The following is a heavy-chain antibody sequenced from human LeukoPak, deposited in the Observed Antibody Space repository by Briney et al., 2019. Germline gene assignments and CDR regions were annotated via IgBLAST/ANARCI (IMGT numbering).Heavy chain of an antibody. CDR2: IKQDGNEK. CDR1: GFTFSSYW. CDR3: ASGYTHGYLFDY. J-gene: IGHJ4*02. D-gene: IGHD5-18*01. Sequence: GGSLRLSCAASGFTFSSYWMSWVRQAPGKGLEWVANIKQDGNEKYYVDSAKGRFTISRDNPKNSVYLQMNSLRAEDTAVYYCASGYTHGYLFDYWGQGTLVTVSS. V-gene: IGHV3-7*01.